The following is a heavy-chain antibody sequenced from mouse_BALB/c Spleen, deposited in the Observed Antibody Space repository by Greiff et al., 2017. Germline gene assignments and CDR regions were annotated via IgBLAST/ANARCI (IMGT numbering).Heavy chain of an antibody. J-gene: IGHJ4*01. CDR3: ARAYYGNYEGNAMDY. V-gene: IGHV1-14*01. Sequence: VQLQQSGPELVKPGASVKMSCKASGYTFTSYVMHWVKQKPGQGLEWIGYINPYNDGTKYNEKFKGKATLTSDKSSSTAYMELSSLTSEDSAVYYCARAYYGNYEGNAMDYWGQGTSVTVSS. D-gene: IGHD2-10*01. CDR2: INPYNDGT. CDR1: GYTFTSYV.